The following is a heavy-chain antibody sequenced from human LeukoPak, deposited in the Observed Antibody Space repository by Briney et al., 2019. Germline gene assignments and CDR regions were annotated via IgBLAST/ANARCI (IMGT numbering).Heavy chain of an antibody. Sequence: EASETLSLTCTVSGDSISSYYWSWLRQPPGKGLEYIGYTHYSGATNYNPSLKSRVTISLDTSGNQFSLKLSSVTAADTAVYYCASGYCGGACQLGGVDMWGQGTMVTVSS. CDR1: GDSISSYY. V-gene: IGHV4-59*01. CDR3: ASGYCGGACQLGGVDM. CDR2: THYSGAT. D-gene: IGHD2-21*02. J-gene: IGHJ3*02.